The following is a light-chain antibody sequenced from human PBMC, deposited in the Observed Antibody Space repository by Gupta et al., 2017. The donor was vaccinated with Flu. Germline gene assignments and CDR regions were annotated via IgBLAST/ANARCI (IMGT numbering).Light chain of an antibody. CDR3: SSYAGSNNWV. CDR2: EVN. CDR1: SNDVGPYNY. Sequence: QSALPQPPSASGSPGQSVTISCTGTSNDVGPYNYVSWFQQYPDKAPRLIIYEVNKRPSGVPDRFSGSKPGSTASLTVSGLQAEDEADYYCSSYAGSNNWVFGGGTRLIVL. V-gene: IGLV2-8*01. J-gene: IGLJ3*02.